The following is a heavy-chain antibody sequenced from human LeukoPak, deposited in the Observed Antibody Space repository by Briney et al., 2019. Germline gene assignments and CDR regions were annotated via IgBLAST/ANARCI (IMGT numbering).Heavy chain of an antibody. D-gene: IGHD3-9*01. J-gene: IGHJ4*02. Sequence: GGSLRLSCAASGFTFSSYEMNWVRQAPGKGLEWVSYISSSGSTIYYADSVKGRFTISRDNAKNSLYLQMNSLRAEDTAVYYCAWDDILTGSSSFDYWGQGTLVTVSS. CDR1: GFTFSSYE. CDR2: ISSSGSTI. V-gene: IGHV3-48*03. CDR3: AWDDILTGSSSFDY.